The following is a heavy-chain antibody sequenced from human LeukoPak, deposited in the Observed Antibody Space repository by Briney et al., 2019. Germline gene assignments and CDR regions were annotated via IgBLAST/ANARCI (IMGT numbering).Heavy chain of an antibody. D-gene: IGHD4-17*01. CDR2: ISAYNGNT. Sequence: ASVKVSCKASGYTFTSYGISWVRQAPGQGLEWMGWISAYNGNTNYAQKLQGRVTMTTDTSTSTAYMELSSVTAADTAVYYCATLTVTREYYFDYWGQGTLVTVSS. V-gene: IGHV1-18*01. J-gene: IGHJ4*02. CDR3: ATLTVTREYYFDY. CDR1: GYTFTSYG.